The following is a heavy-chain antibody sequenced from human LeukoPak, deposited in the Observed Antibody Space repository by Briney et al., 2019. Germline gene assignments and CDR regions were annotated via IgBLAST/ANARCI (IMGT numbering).Heavy chain of an antibody. CDR3: AKILSDTNGWYHFDY. J-gene: IGHJ4*02. CDR2: IYGAGTT. Sequence: SGGSLRLSCAASGFTFSSYALSWVRQAPGKGLEWVSIIYGAGTTNYADSVKGRFTISRDSSTNTLYLQMNSLRAGDTAVYFCAKILSDTNGWYHFDYWGQGALVTVSS. V-gene: IGHV3-66*01. D-gene: IGHD6-19*01. CDR1: GFTFSSYA.